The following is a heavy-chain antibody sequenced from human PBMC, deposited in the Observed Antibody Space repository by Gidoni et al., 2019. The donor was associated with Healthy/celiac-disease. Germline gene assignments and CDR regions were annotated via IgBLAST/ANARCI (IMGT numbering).Heavy chain of an antibody. D-gene: IGHD3-3*01. CDR3: AREKNYDFWSGYYQEYYYYYMDV. CDR2: IYTSGTT. V-gene: IGHV4-61*02. J-gene: IGHJ6*03. Sequence: QVQLQESGPGLVKPSQTLSLTCTVSGGSLSSGSYYWSWIRQPAGKGLEWIGRIYTSGTTNYNPSLKSRVTISVDTSKNQFSLKLSSVTAADTAVYYCAREKNYDFWSGYYQEYYYYYMDVWGKGTTVTVSS. CDR1: GGSLSSGSYY.